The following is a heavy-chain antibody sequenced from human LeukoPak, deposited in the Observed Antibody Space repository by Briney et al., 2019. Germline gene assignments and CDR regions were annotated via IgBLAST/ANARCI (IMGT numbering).Heavy chain of an antibody. J-gene: IGHJ3*02. CDR3: ARDFYYDSSAPIQGAFDI. CDR1: GGSISSGGCS. V-gene: IGHV4-61*02. D-gene: IGHD3-22*01. CDR2: IYTSGST. Sequence: SETLSLTCAVSGGSISSGGCSWSWIRQPAGKGLEWIGRIYTSGSTNYNPSLKSRVTISVDTSKNQFSLKLSSVTAADTAVYYCARDFYYDSSAPIQGAFDIWGQGTMVTVSS.